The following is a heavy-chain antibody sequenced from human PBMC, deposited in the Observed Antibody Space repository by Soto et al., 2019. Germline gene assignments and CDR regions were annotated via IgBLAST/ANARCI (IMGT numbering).Heavy chain of an antibody. J-gene: IGHJ5*01. CDR1: GFTFSSYA. CDR2: ISGSGGST. V-gene: IGHV3-23*01. CDR3: AKAGYRSSEQRARWFDS. D-gene: IGHD6-13*01. Sequence: GGVLRLSCAASGFTFSSYAMSWVRQAPGKGLEWVSAISGSGGSTYYADSVKGRFTISRDNSKNTLYLQMNSLRAEDTAVYYCAKAGYRSSEQRARWFDSRGRGTLVTVSS.